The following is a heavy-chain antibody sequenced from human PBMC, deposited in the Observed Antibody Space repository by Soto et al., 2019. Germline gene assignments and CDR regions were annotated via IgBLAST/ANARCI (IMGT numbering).Heavy chain of an antibody. CDR1: RFTFSNFA. CDR2: IGVSEGST. CDR3: AKVMYTWNDVAAFDS. D-gene: IGHD1-1*01. V-gene: IGHV3-23*01. J-gene: IGHJ4*02. Sequence: GGSLRLSCAASRFTFSNFAMSWVRQAPGKGLEWISSIGVSEGSTYYTDSVRGRFTISRDNSKNTLYLQMNSLRVEDTALYYCAKVMYTWNDVAAFDSWGQGTLVTVSS.